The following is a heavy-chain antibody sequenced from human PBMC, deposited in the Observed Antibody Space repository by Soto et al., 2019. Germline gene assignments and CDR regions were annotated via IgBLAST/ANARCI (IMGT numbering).Heavy chain of an antibody. CDR3: ARGRVVVPAARVINFDY. J-gene: IGHJ4*02. V-gene: IGHV4-34*01. CDR2: INHSGST. CDR1: GGSFSGYY. D-gene: IGHD2-2*01. Sequence: QVQLQQWGAGLLKPSETLSLTCAVYGGSFSGYYWSWIRQPPGKGLEWIGEINHSGSTNYNPSLKSRVTISVDTSKNQFSLKLSSVTAADTAVYYCARGRVVVPAARVINFDYWGQGTLVTVSS.